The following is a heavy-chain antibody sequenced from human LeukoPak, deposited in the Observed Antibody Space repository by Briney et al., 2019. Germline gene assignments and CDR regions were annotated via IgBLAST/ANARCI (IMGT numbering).Heavy chain of an antibody. D-gene: IGHD3-10*01. CDR2: ISYSGST. Sequence: KSSETLSLTCTVSGGSISSYYWSWIRQPPGKGLEWIGYISYSGSTNYNPSLKSRVTISVGTSKNQFSLKLRSVTAADTAVYYCASVAATYGSGSFSDYWGQGALVTVSS. CDR3: ASVAATYGSGSFSDY. V-gene: IGHV4-59*01. J-gene: IGHJ4*02. CDR1: GGSISSYY.